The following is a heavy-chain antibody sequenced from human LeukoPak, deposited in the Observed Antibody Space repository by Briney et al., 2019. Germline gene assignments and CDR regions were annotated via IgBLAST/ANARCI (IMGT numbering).Heavy chain of an antibody. Sequence: GGSLRLSCAASGFTFSSYVMSWVRQAPGKGLEWVSAISGSGGSTYYAVSVKGRFTISRDKSKNTLYLQMNGLRAEDTAVYYCAKAISGSYWGVANWGQGTLVTVSS. CDR3: AKAISGSYWGVAN. D-gene: IGHD1-26*01. CDR2: ISGSGGST. CDR1: GFTFSSYV. J-gene: IGHJ4*02. V-gene: IGHV3-23*01.